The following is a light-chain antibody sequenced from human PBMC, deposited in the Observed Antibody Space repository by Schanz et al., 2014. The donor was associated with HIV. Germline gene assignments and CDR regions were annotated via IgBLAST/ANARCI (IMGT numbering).Light chain of an antibody. CDR2: GAS. J-gene: IGKJ4*01. CDR3: QQYYRTPLT. CDR1: QSVKSN. V-gene: IGKV3-15*01. Sequence: EIVLTQSPGTLSLSPGERGTLSCRASQSVKSNFIGWYQQKPGQAPRLLIFGASNRATGIPARFSGSGSGTEFTLTISSLQSEDFAVYYCQQYYRTPLTFGGGTKVEIK.